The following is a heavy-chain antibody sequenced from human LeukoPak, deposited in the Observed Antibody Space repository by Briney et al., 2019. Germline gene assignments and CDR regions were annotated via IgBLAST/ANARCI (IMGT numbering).Heavy chain of an antibody. Sequence: ASVKVSCKASGGTFSSYAISWVRQAPGQGLEWMGGIIPIFGTANYAQKFQGRVTITADESTSTAYMELSSLRSEGTAVYYCASSDITSTNWNDVFYFDYWGQGTLVTVSS. V-gene: IGHV1-69*01. D-gene: IGHD1-1*01. CDR3: ASSDITSTNWNDVFYFDY. CDR1: GGTFSSYA. CDR2: IIPIFGTA. J-gene: IGHJ4*02.